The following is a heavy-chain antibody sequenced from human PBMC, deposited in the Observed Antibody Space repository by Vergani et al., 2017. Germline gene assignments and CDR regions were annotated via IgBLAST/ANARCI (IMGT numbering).Heavy chain of an antibody. Sequence: QVQLQESGPGLVKPSQTLSLTCTVSGGSISSGGYYWSWIRQHPGKGLEWIGYIYYSGSTYYNPSLKSRVTISVDTSKNQFSLKLSSVTAADTAVYYCARTCYDSSGYYSVIDYWGQGTLVTVSS. J-gene: IGHJ4*02. CDR1: GGSISSGGYY. D-gene: IGHD3-22*01. V-gene: IGHV4-31*03. CDR3: ARTCYDSSGYYSVIDY. CDR2: IYYSGST.